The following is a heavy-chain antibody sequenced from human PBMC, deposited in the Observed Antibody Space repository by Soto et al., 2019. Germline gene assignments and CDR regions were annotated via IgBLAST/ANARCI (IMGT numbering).Heavy chain of an antibody. Sequence: QVQLVQSGAEVKKPGASVKVSCKASGYTFTGYYMHWVRQAPGQGLKWMGWIHPNSGGTNYAQKFQCRVTMTRDTSISTAYMERSRLRSDDTAVYYCARDGYRGYYDFCSGYGWFDPWGQGTLVTVSS. D-gene: IGHD3-3*01. CDR3: ARDGYRGYYDFCSGYGWFDP. CDR2: IHPNSGGT. V-gene: IGHV1-2*02. CDR1: GYTFTGYY. J-gene: IGHJ5*02.